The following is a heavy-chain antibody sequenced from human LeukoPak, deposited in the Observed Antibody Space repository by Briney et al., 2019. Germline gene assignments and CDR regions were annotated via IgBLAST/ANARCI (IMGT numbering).Heavy chain of an antibody. Sequence: GGSLRLSCAASGFTVSSSYMSWVRQAPGKGLEWISVIYIGGNTYYAESVKGRFTISRDNSENTLYLQLNSLRAEDTAVYYCVRGDGYNFFDYWGQGTLVTVSS. CDR1: GFTVSSSY. V-gene: IGHV3-53*01. CDR3: VRGDGYNFFDY. D-gene: IGHD5-24*01. CDR2: IYIGGNT. J-gene: IGHJ4*02.